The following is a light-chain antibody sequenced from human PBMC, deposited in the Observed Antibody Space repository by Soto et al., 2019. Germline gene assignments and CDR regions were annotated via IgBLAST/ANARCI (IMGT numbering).Light chain of an antibody. Sequence: QSALTQPRSVSGSPGQSVTISCTGTSSDVGAYNYVSWYQHHPGKAPKVMIYDVSERPSGVSDRFSGSKSDNKASLTISGLQAEDEADYYCCSYAGSYSWVFGGGTKLTV. CDR3: CSYAGSYSWV. J-gene: IGLJ3*02. V-gene: IGLV2-11*01. CDR1: SSDVGAYNY. CDR2: DVS.